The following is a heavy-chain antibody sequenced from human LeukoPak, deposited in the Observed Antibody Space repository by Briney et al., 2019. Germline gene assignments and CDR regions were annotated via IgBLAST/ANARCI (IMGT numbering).Heavy chain of an antibody. CDR3: ARAYDYVWGTGRIDY. D-gene: IGHD3-16*01. CDR1: GGSISTSSYY. CDR2: IYYSGST. V-gene: IGHV4-39*01. J-gene: IGHJ4*02. Sequence: PSETLSLTCSVSGGSISTSSYYWGWIRQPPGKGLEWIGNIYYSGSTYYNPSLKSRVTISVDTSKNQFSLKLSSVTAADTAVYYCARAYDYVWGTGRIDYWGRGTLVTVSS.